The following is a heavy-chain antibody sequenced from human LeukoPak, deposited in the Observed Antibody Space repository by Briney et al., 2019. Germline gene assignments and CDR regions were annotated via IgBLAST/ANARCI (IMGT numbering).Heavy chain of an antibody. CDR3: AKDGLYYDGSEHVYYFDS. CDR1: GFTFSRSA. V-gene: IGHV3-23*01. D-gene: IGHD3-22*01. J-gene: IGHJ4*02. CDR2: IIYSGGAT. Sequence: GGSLRLSCAPSGFTFSRSAMPWVRQGPGTGLELVASIIYSGGATYYADSVKGRFTISRDNYKNTLYLQMNSLRAEDTALYYCAKDGLYYDGSEHVYYFDSWGQGTLVTVSS.